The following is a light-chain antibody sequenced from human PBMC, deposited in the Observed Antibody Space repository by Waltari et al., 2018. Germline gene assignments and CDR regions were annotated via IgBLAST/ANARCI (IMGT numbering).Light chain of an antibody. CDR1: QSIGSD. V-gene: IGKV3-15*01. CDR3: QQYNKWPPYT. Sequence: EIVMTQSPATLPVSPGERATLSCRASQSIGSDLAWYQQKPGQAPSLLIHGASTRVTGVPARFSGSGSGTDFTLTISSLQSEDFGVYYCQQYNKWPPYTFGQGTKLEIK. J-gene: IGKJ2*01. CDR2: GAS.